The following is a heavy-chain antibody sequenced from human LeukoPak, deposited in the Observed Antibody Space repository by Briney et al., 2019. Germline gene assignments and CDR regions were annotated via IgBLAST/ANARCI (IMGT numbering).Heavy chain of an antibody. D-gene: IGHD5-24*01. J-gene: IGHJ4*02. V-gene: IGHV4-39*01. Sequence: SETLSLTCTVSGGSISSSSYHWGWIRQPPGKGLEWIGSIYYSGSTYYNPSPKSPVTISVDTSKNQFSLRLSSVTAADTAVYYCASQRAKFRWFDYWGQGTLVTVSS. CDR3: ASQRAKFRWFDY. CDR2: IYYSGST. CDR1: GGSISSSSYH.